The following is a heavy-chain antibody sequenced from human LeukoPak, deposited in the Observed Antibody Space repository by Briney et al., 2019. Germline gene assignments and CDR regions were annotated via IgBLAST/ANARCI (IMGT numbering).Heavy chain of an antibody. Sequence: SVKVSCKASGGTFSSYATSWVRQAPGQGLEWMGRIIPILGIANYAKKFQGRVTITADKSTSTAYMELSSLRSEDTAVYYCARWYYDYVGDVYYYYGMDVWGQGTTVTVSS. V-gene: IGHV1-69*04. J-gene: IGHJ6*02. CDR3: ARWYYDYVGDVYYYYGMDV. CDR2: IIPILGIA. CDR1: GGTFSSYA. D-gene: IGHD3-16*01.